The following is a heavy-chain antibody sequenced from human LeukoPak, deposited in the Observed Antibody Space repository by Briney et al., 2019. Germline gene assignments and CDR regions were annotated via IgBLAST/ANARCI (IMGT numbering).Heavy chain of an antibody. CDR3: AREAITGTTGVFDY. CDR2: INPSGGST. Sequence: ASVKVSCKVSGYTLTELSLHWVRQAPGQGLEWMGIINPSGGSTSYAQKFQGRVTMTRDTSTSTVYMELSSLRSEDTAVYYCAREAITGTTGVFDYWGQGTLVTVSS. CDR1: GYTLTELS. J-gene: IGHJ4*02. V-gene: IGHV1-46*01. D-gene: IGHD1-7*01.